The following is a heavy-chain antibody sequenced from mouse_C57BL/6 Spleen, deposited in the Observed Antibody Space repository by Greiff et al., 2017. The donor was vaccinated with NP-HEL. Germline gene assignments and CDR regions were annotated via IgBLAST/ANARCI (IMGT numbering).Heavy chain of an antibody. CDR3: ARARDYGPFAY. V-gene: IGHV3-6*01. D-gene: IGHD2-4*01. J-gene: IGHJ3*01. CDR1: GYSITSGYY. CDR2: ISYDGSN. Sequence: EVQLQQSGPGLVKPSQSLSLTCSVTGYSITSGYYWNWIRQFPGNKLEWMGYISYDGSNNYNPSLKNRISITRDTSKNQFFLKLNSVTTEDTATYYCARARDYGPFAYWGQGTLVTVSA.